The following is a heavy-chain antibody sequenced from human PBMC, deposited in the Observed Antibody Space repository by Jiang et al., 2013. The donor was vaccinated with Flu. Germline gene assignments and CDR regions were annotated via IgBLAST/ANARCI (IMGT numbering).Heavy chain of an antibody. J-gene: IGHJ3*02. CDR2: IGVAGDT. V-gene: IGHV3-13*01. CDR3: AKERCTTARCSGGDTLDI. D-gene: IGHD2-2*01. Sequence: SNDFHWVRQSTTEGLEWVSSIGVAGDTYYRDSVKGRFTISRANADNSLFLQMHGLTAGDTAIYYCAKERCTTARCSGGDTLDIWGQGTMVTVSS. CDR1: SND.